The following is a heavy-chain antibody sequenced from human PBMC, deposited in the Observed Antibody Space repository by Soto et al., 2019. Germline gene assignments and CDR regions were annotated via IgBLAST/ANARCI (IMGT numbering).Heavy chain of an antibody. CDR1: GGSISSGNYY. D-gene: IGHD2-15*01. CDR3: ARGASGDIVVVAAIDY. Sequence: QVQLQESGPGLVKPSQTLSLTCTVSGGSISSGNYYWSWIRQHPGKGLEWIGYIFYSGSTYYNPSLKSRVTISVDTSKNQFSLKLSSVTAADTAVYYCARGASGDIVVVAAIDYWGQGTLVTVSS. J-gene: IGHJ4*02. CDR2: IFYSGST. V-gene: IGHV4-31*03.